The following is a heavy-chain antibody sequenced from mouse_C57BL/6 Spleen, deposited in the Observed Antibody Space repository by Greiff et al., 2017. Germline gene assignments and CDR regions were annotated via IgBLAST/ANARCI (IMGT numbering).Heavy chain of an antibody. CDR1: GYTFTSYW. Sequence: QVQLQQPGAELVRPGSSVKLSCKASGYTFTSYWMHWVKQRPIQGLEWIGNIDTSDSETHYNQKFKDKATLTVDKSSSTADMQLSSLTSEDSAVYYCARDYDYDGKAYWGQGTLVTVSA. CDR3: ARDYDYDGKAY. CDR2: IDTSDSET. V-gene: IGHV1-52*01. J-gene: IGHJ3*01. D-gene: IGHD2-4*01.